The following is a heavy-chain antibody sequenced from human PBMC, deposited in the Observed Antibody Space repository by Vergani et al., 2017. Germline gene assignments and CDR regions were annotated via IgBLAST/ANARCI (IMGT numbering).Heavy chain of an antibody. CDR2: INPNSGGT. J-gene: IGHJ4*02. Sequence: QVQLVQSGAEVKKPGASVKVSCKASGYTFTGYYMHWVRQAPGQGLEWMGWINPNSGGTNYAQKFQGRVTMTRDTSISTAYMELSRLRADDTAVYYCARASYCSSTSFYLNYWGQGTLVTVSP. V-gene: IGHV1-2*02. CDR3: ARASYCSSTSFYLNY. CDR1: GYTFTGYY. D-gene: IGHD2-2*01.